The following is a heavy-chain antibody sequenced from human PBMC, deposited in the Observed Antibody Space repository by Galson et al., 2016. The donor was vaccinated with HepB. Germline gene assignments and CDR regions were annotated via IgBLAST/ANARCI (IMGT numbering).Heavy chain of an antibody. J-gene: IGHJ6*02. CDR3: ASPKGEFWSYYYDGLDV. CDR2: IFYSGST. D-gene: IGHD3-3*01. CDR1: GGSISRSNYY. Sequence: ETLSLTCTVSGGSISRSNYYWAWIRQPPGKGLEWIGSIFYSGSTYYNPSLESRVTISVDTSKNQFSLSLRSVNAADTAVYYCASPKGEFWSYYYDGLDVWGQGTTVTVSS. V-gene: IGHV4-39*01.